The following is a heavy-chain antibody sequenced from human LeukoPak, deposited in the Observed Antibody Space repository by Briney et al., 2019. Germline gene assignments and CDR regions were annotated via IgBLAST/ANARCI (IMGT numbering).Heavy chain of an antibody. Sequence: AGGSLRLSCAASGFTFRSYAMSWVRQAPGKGLEWVSGISGSGGSTYYADSVKGRFTISRDNSKNTLYLQMNSLRAEDTAVYYCAKDYYGSGVVGYFDYWGQGTLVTVSS. V-gene: IGHV3-23*01. J-gene: IGHJ4*02. CDR3: AKDYYGSGVVGYFDY. CDR2: ISGSGGST. CDR1: GFTFRSYA. D-gene: IGHD3-10*01.